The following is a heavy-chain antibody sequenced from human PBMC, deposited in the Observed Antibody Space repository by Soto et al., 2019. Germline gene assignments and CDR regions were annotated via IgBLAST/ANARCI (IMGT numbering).Heavy chain of an antibody. D-gene: IGHD4-4*01. CDR1: GGTFSSYA. J-gene: IGHJ5*02. CDR3: ARDRVTVTRSDP. CDR2: IIPIFGTA. V-gene: IGHV1-69*13. Sequence: SVKVSCKASGGTFSSYAISCVRQAPGQGLEWMGGIIPIFGTANYAQKFQGRVTITADESTSTAYMELSSLRSEDPDVYYCARDRVTVTRSDPWGQGTLVTLSS.